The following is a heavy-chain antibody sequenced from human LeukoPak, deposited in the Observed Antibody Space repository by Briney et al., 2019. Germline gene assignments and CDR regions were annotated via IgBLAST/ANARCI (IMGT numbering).Heavy chain of an antibody. CDR3: ARGVGGGWSEAFDY. CDR2: INHSGST. CDR1: GGSFSGYY. D-gene: IGHD6-19*01. Sequence: PSETLSLTCAVYGGSFSGYYWSWIRQPPGKGLEWIGEINHSGSTNYNPSLKSRVSTSVDKSKNQFSLKLTSVTAADTAVYFCARGVGGGWSEAFDYWGQGTLVTVSS. V-gene: IGHV4-34*01. J-gene: IGHJ4*02.